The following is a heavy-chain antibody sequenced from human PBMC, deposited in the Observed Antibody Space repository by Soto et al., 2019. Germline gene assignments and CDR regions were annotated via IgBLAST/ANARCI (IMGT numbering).Heavy chain of an antibody. V-gene: IGHV4-59*12. Sequence: SETLSLTCTVSGGSISSYYWSWIRQPPGKGLEWIGYIYYSGSTNYNPSLKSRVTISVDTSKNQFSLKLSSVTAADTAVYYCARGRLAGRYYYYYGMDVWGQGTTVTVSS. CDR3: ARGRLAGRYYYYYGMDV. D-gene: IGHD3-10*01. CDR2: IYYSGST. CDR1: GGSISSYY. J-gene: IGHJ6*02.